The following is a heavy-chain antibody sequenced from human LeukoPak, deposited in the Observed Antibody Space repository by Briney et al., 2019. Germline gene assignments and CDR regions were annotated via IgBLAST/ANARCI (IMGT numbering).Heavy chain of an antibody. D-gene: IGHD1-26*01. V-gene: IGHV4-39*07. CDR3: ARGPPGGATDY. CDR2: INHSGSI. J-gene: IGHJ4*02. Sequence: PSETLSLTCTVSGGSISSSSYYWGWIRQPPGKGLEWIGEINHSGSINYNPSLKSRVTISVDTSKNQFSLKLSSVTAADTAVYYCARGPPGGATDYWGQGTLVTVSS. CDR1: GGSISSSSYY.